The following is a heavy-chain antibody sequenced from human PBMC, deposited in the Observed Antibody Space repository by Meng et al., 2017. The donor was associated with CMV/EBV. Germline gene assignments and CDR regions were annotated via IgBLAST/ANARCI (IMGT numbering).Heavy chain of an antibody. D-gene: IGHD2-21*01. CDR2: IKSKTDGGTT. CDR1: GFTFSNAW. V-gene: IGHV3-15*01. Sequence: GGSLRLSCAASGFTFSNAWMSWVRQAPGKGLEWVGRIKSKTDGGTTDYAAPVKGRFTISRDDSKNTLYLQMNSLKTEDTAVYYYTTEGVRDCGGDCWAGTSYWGQGTLVTVSS. J-gene: IGHJ4*02. CDR3: TTEGVRDCGGDCWAGTSY.